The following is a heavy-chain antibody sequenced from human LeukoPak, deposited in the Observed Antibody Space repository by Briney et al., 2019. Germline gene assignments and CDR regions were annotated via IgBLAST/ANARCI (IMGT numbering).Heavy chain of an antibody. CDR3: ARVARRALALGYFQH. Sequence: SESLSLTCAVYGGSFSGYYWSWIRQPPGKGLEWIGEINHSGSTNYNPSLKSRVTISVDTSKNQFSLKLSSVTAADTAVYYCARVARRALALGYFQHWGQGTLVTVSS. J-gene: IGHJ1*01. D-gene: IGHD2-15*01. CDR1: GGSFSGYY. V-gene: IGHV4-34*01. CDR2: INHSGST.